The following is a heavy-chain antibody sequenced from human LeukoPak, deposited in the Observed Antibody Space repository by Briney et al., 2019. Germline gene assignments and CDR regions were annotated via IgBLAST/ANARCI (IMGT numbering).Heavy chain of an antibody. CDR2: ISGSGGST. Sequence: GGSLRLSCAASGFTLSSYGMNWVRQAPGKGLEWVSGISGSGGSTYYADSVKGRFTISRDNAKNTLNLQMNSLRAEDTAVYYCARDLGQYYDTSDNWFDPWGQGTLVTVSS. V-gene: IGHV3-23*01. J-gene: IGHJ5*02. D-gene: IGHD3-22*01. CDR1: GFTLSSYG. CDR3: ARDLGQYYDTSDNWFDP.